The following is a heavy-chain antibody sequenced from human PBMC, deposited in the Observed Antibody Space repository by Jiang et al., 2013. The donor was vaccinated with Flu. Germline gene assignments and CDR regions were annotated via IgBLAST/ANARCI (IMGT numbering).Heavy chain of an antibody. Sequence: VVQPGGSLRLSCAASGFTFSSYGMHWVRQAPGKGLEWVAFIRYDGSNKYYADSVKGRFTISRDNSKNTLYLQMNSLRAEDTAVYYCAKMGWNDDWFDPWGQGTLVTVSS. D-gene: IGHD1-1*01. V-gene: IGHV3-30*02. J-gene: IGHJ5*02. CDR1: GFTFSSYG. CDR3: AKMGWNDDWFDP. CDR2: IRYDGSNK.